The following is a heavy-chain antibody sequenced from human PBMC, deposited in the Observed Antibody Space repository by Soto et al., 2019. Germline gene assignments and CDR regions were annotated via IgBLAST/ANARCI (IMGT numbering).Heavy chain of an antibody. Sequence: GGSLRLSCAASGFTFSSYAMHWVRQAPGKGLEWVAVISYDGSNKYYADSVKGRFTISRDNSKNTLYLQMNSLRAEDTAVYYCARLFEGMDVWGQGTTVTVSS. D-gene: IGHD3-16*01. CDR2: ISYDGSNK. J-gene: IGHJ6*02. CDR1: GFTFSSYA. CDR3: ARLFEGMDV. V-gene: IGHV3-30-3*01.